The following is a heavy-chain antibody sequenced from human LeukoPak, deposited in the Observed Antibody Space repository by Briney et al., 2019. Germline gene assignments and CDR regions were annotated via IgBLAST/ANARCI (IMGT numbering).Heavy chain of an antibody. Sequence: SETLSLTCTVSGGSISIGDYYWSWLRQPPGKGLEWIGYIYYSGSTYYNPSPKSRVTISVATSKHKCSLKLSSVTAADTAVYYCARDRGPDYGGPGNYGMDVWGQGTTVTVSS. CDR2: IYYSGST. D-gene: IGHD4-17*01. J-gene: IGHJ6*02. CDR3: ARDRGPDYGGPGNYGMDV. V-gene: IGHV4-30-4*01. CDR1: GGSISIGDYY.